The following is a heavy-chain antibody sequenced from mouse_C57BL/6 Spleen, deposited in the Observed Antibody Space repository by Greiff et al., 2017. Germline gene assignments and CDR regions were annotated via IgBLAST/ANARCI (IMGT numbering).Heavy chain of an antibody. D-gene: IGHD2-2*01. CDR3: ARERDYGYDDAMDY. V-gene: IGHV1-42*01. J-gene: IGHJ4*01. Sequence: VQLQQSGPELVKPGASVKISCKASGYSFTGYYMNWVKQSPEKSLEWIGEINPSTGGTTYNQKFKAKATLTVDKSSSTAYMQLKSLTSEDSAVYYCARERDYGYDDAMDYWGQGTSVTVSS. CDR2: INPSTGGT. CDR1: GYSFTGYY.